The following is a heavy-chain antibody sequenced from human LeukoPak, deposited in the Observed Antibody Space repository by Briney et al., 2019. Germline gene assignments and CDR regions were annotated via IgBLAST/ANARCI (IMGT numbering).Heavy chain of an antibody. CDR2: INPNSGGT. CDR3: ARVGSSSWYGPGAHASYYYYYMDV. V-gene: IGHV1-2*02. CDR1: GYTFTGYY. D-gene: IGHD6-13*01. J-gene: IGHJ6*03. Sequence: ASVKVSCKASGYTFTGYYMHWVRQAPGQGLEWMGWINPNSGGTNYAQKFQGRVTMTRDTSISTDYMELSRPRSDDTAVYYCARVGSSSWYGPGAHASYYYYYMDVWGKGTTVTVSS.